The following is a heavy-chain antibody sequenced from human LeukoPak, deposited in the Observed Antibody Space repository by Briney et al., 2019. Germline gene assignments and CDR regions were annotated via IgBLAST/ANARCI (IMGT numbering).Heavy chain of an antibody. Sequence: SETLSLTCTVSGGSISSYYWSWIRQPAGKGLEWIGRIYSTGSTNYNPSLKSRVTMSVDTSKNQFSLKLSSVTAADTAVYYCARQSGGGGYYYYYMDVWGKGTTVTVSS. D-gene: IGHD2-15*01. J-gene: IGHJ6*03. CDR1: GGSISSYY. V-gene: IGHV4-4*07. CDR2: IYSTGST. CDR3: ARQSGGGGYYYYYMDV.